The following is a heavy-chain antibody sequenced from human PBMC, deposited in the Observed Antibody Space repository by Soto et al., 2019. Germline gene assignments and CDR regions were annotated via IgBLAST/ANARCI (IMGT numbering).Heavy chain of an antibody. CDR2: IYHSGST. CDR1: GGSISSSNW. J-gene: IGHJ4*02. V-gene: IGHV4-4*02. D-gene: IGHD5-12*01. CDR3: ARYKGGFVFDY. Sequence: PSETLSLTCAVSGGSISSSNWWSWVRQPPGKGLEWIGEIYHSGSTNYNPSLKSRVTISVDTSKNQFSLKLNSVTAADTAVYYCARYKGGFVFDYWGQGTLVTVSS.